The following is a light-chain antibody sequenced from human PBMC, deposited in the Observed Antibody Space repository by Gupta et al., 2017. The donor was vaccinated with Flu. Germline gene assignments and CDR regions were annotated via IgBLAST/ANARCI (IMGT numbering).Light chain of an antibody. J-gene: IGKJ1*01. V-gene: IGKV3-11*01. CDR1: QSVNNY. CDR2: DAS. Sequence: EIVLTQSPATLSLSPGERATLSCRASQSVNNYLNWYQQKPGQAPRLLIYDASKRATGFPARFSGSGSGTDFTLTISSLEPEDFAVYYCQQRGDWPRTFGQGTXVEIK. CDR3: QQRGDWPRT.